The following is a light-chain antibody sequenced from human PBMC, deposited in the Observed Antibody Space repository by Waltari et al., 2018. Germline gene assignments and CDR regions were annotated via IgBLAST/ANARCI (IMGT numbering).Light chain of an antibody. J-gene: IGLJ3*02. CDR2: RNN. Sequence: QSVLTQPPSASGTPGQRVTISCSGSSSNIGSHYVYWYQQLPGTAPKLLISRNNQRPSGVPDRFSGSKSGTSASLAISGLRSEDEADYYCAAWDDSLSGGVFGGGTKLTVL. CDR1: SSNIGSHY. V-gene: IGLV1-47*01. CDR3: AAWDDSLSGGV.